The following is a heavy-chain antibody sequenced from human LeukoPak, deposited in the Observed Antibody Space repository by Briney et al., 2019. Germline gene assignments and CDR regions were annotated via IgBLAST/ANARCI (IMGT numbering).Heavy chain of an antibody. V-gene: IGHV3-23*01. CDR2: IIGGAGST. J-gene: IGHJ4*02. CDR3: ATATVRYYYDSSGFDY. Sequence: PGGSLRLSCAASGFPFSSHGMSWVRQAPGKGLEWVSGIIGGAGSTYYADSVKGRFTISGDNSKNTLFLQMNSLRAEDTAVYYCATATVRYYYDSSGFDYWGQGTLVTVSS. CDR1: GFPFSSHG. D-gene: IGHD3-22*01.